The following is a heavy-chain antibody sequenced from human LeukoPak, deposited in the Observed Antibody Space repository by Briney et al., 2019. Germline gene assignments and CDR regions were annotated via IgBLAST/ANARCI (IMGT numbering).Heavy chain of an antibody. Sequence: GGSLRLSCAASGFTVSSNYMSWVRQAPGKGLEWVSVIYSGGSTYYADSVKGRFTISRDNPKNTLYLQMNSLRAEDTAVYYCARVLDSYDSSGYPNWFDPWGQGTLVTVSS. J-gene: IGHJ5*02. V-gene: IGHV3-53*01. D-gene: IGHD3-22*01. CDR3: ARVLDSYDSSGYPNWFDP. CDR1: GFTVSSNY. CDR2: IYSGGST.